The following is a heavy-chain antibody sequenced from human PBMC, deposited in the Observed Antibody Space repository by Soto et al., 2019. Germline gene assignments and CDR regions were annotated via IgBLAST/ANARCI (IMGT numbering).Heavy chain of an antibody. CDR1: GGSISSYY. J-gene: IGHJ6*02. Sequence: SETLSLTCTVSGGSISSYYWSWIRQPPGKGLEWIGYIYYSGSTNYNPSLKSRVTISVDTSKNQFSLKLSSVTAADTAVYYCASTQPGEKGYSYGYYGMDVWGQGTTVTVSS. V-gene: IGHV4-59*01. D-gene: IGHD5-18*01. CDR2: IYYSGST. CDR3: ASTQPGEKGYSYGYYGMDV.